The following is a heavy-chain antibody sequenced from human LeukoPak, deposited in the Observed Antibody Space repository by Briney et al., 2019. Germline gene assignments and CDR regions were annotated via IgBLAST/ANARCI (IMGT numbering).Heavy chain of an antibody. Sequence: PSETLSLTCSVSGGSISSGPYHRGWIRQPPGKGLEWIGTIYYSGNTYYNPSLESRVTISVDTSKDQFSLKLSSVTAADTAVYYCARDKQGSSSKPIDYWGQGTLVTVSS. CDR1: GGSISSGPYH. CDR3: ARDKQGSSSKPIDY. J-gene: IGHJ4*02. D-gene: IGHD6-6*01. CDR2: IYYSGNT. V-gene: IGHV4-39*07.